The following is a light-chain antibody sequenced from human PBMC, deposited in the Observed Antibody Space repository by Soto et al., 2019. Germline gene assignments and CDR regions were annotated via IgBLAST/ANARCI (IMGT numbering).Light chain of an antibody. CDR2: SNN. CDR3: VAWDDSLNGYVV. J-gene: IGLJ2*01. Sequence: LTQPPSASGTPGQRVTISCSGSSSNIGSNTVNWYRQLPGTAPKLVIYSNNQRPSGVPDRFSGSKSGTSASLAISGLQSEDEADYYCVAWDDSLNGYVVFGGGTKVTVL. CDR1: SSNIGSNT. V-gene: IGLV1-44*01.